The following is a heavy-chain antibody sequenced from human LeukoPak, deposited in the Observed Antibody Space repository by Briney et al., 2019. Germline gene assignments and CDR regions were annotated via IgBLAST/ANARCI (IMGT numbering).Heavy chain of an antibody. J-gene: IGHJ5*02. CDR1: GGSFSGYY. CDR3: ARGTFAGYSSGGWFDP. Sequence: PSETLSLTCAVSGGSFSGYYWSWIRQPPGKGLEWIGEINHSGGTNYNPSLKSRVTISVDTSKNQISLKLSSVTAADTAVYYCARGTFAGYSSGGWFDPWGQGTLVTVSS. V-gene: IGHV4-34*01. D-gene: IGHD6-19*01. CDR2: INHSGGT.